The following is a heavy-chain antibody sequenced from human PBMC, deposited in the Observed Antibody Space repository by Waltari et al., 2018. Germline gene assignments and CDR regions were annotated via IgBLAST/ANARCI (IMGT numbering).Heavy chain of an antibody. Sequence: QLVESGGSLVQPGESLRLSCAATGFAFSSYLMHWVRQIPGKGLVWVSSSSSDGSVASYADSVQGRFTISRDNDKNTLYLQMNSLRVDDTATYHCASHAMDVWGQGTTVTVS. CDR2: SSSDGSVA. CDR3: ASHAMDV. J-gene: IGHJ6*02. CDR1: GFAFSSYL. V-gene: IGHV3-74*01.